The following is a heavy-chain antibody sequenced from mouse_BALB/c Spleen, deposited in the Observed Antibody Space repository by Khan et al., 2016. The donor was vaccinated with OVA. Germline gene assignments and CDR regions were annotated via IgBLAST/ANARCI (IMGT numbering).Heavy chain of an antibody. CDR1: GYSITSNYA. J-gene: IGHJ4*01. CDR3: ARGNYSGYARDN. Sequence: EVQLQESGPGLVKPSQSLSLTCTVTGYSITSNYAWNWIRQFPGNKLEWMGYISYSGSTSYNPSLKRRISITRDTYKNQLFLQWNSVNSEDTATYYCARGNYSGYARDNWGQQTSVTVSS. CDR2: ISYSGST. D-gene: IGHD1-1*01. V-gene: IGHV3-2*02.